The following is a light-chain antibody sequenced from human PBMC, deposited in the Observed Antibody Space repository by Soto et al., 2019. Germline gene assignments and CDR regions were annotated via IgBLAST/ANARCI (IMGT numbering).Light chain of an antibody. CDR1: QEINSW. CDR3: QQSKSFPRT. Sequence: IPMTQSLASMSEYVGDRVTFICRASQEINSWLTWYQQKQEKAPKVLIYIASRLQPGVPSRFSGRGSGTDFSLTISNLQPEDCATYYCQQSKSFPRTFGGGTKVDIK. V-gene: IGKV1-12*01. CDR2: IAS. J-gene: IGKJ4*01.